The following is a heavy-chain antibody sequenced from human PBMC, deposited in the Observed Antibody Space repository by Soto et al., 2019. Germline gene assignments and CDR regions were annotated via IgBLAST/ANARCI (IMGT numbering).Heavy chain of an antibody. CDR1: GGSISSYY. CDR3: ARTLYSYGPRFDY. CDR2: TYYSGST. D-gene: IGHD5-18*01. Sequence: TSETLSLTCTVSGGSISSYYWIWIRQPPGKGLEWIGYTYYSGSTNYNPSLKSRVTISVDTSKNQFSLKLSSVTAADTAVYYCARTLYSYGPRFDYWGQGTLVTVSS. V-gene: IGHV4-59*01. J-gene: IGHJ4*02.